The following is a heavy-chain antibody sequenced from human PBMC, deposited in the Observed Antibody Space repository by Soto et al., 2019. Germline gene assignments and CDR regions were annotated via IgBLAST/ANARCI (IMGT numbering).Heavy chain of an antibody. D-gene: IGHD3-22*01. Sequence: SETLSLTCTVSGGSISSYYWGWIRQPPGKGLEWIGNIHYSGSTYYDSSLQSRVTISIDTSKNQFSLKLSSVTATDTAVYYCASQHYYDSSGYYVVYWGQGTLVTVSS. V-gene: IGHV4-59*04. J-gene: IGHJ4*02. CDR1: GGSISSYY. CDR3: ASQHYYDSSGYYVVY. CDR2: IHYSGST.